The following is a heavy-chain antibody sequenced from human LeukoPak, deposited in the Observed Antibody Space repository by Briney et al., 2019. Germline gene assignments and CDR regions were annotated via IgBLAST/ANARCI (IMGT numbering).Heavy chain of an antibody. D-gene: IGHD2-15*01. Sequence: SQTLSLTCAISGDSVSSNSAAWNWIRQSPSRGLEWLGRTYYRSKWYNDYADSVKSRLTINPVTSKNQFSLQLYSGTPEDTAVYYCARGGAGGRAFDIWGQGTKVTVSS. CDR3: ARGGAGGRAFDI. CDR2: TYYRSKWYN. V-gene: IGHV6-1*01. CDR1: GDSVSSNSAA. J-gene: IGHJ3*02.